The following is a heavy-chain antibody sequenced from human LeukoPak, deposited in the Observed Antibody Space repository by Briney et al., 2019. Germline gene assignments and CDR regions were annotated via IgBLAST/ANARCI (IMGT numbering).Heavy chain of an antibody. CDR3: ASLYSRRYSGSYRSFDY. V-gene: IGHV4-34*01. D-gene: IGHD1-26*01. Sequence: SETLSLTCAVYGGSFSGCYWSWIRQPPGKGLEWIGEINHSGSTNYNPSLKSRVTISVDTSKNQFSLKLSSVTAADTAVYYCASLYSRRYSGSYRSFDYWGQGTLVTVSS. CDR2: INHSGST. J-gene: IGHJ4*02. CDR1: GGSFSGCY.